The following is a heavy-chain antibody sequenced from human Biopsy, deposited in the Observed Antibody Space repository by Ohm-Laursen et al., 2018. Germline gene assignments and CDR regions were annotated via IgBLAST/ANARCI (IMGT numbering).Heavy chain of an antibody. D-gene: IGHD3-10*01. V-gene: IGHV1-69*06. Sequence: SSVKVSCKIIGGTLSASGISWVRLAPGHGLEFVGGIIPIFQTTHYAQSFQGRVTIVADKSTSTAYMELSSLRSDDTAIYYCATVRGLVWFGELIAWGQGSLVTVSS. CDR2: IIPIFQTT. CDR1: GGTLSASG. J-gene: IGHJ5*02. CDR3: ATVRGLVWFGELIA.